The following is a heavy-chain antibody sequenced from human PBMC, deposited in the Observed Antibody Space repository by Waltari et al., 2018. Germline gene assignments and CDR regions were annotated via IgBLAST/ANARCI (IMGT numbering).Heavy chain of an antibody. Sequence: QVQLQQWGAGLLKPSETLSLTCAVYGGSFSGYYWSWIRQPPGKGLEWIGEINHSGSTNSNPSLKSRGTISVDTSKNQFSLKLSSVTAADTAVYYCARKKSFKVGATGFDPWGQGTLVTVSS. CDR3: ARKKSFKVGATGFDP. CDR1: GGSFSGYY. J-gene: IGHJ5*02. V-gene: IGHV4-34*01. D-gene: IGHD1-26*01. CDR2: INHSGST.